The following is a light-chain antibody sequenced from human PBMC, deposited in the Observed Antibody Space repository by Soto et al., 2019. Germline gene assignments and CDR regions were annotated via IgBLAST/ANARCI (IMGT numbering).Light chain of an antibody. CDR3: QQYNSRRT. V-gene: IGKV1-5*03. CDR2: KAS. CDR1: QSIDTW. J-gene: IGKJ1*01. Sequence: DIQMTQSPATLSASVGDRVTITCRASQSIDTWLAWHQQKPGKAPKLLISKASSLESGVPSRFSGSGSGTEFTLTISSLQPDDFATYYCQQYNSRRTFGQGPRW.